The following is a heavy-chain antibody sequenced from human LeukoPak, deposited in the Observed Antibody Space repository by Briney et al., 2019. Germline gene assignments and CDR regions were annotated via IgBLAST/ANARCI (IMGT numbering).Heavy chain of an antibody. D-gene: IGHD6-13*01. CDR1: GYTFTSYG. V-gene: IGHV1-18*01. Sequence: ASVKVSCKASGYTFTSYGISWVRQAPGQGLEWMGWISAYNDNTNYAQKLQGRVTMTTDTSTSTAYMELRSLRSDDTAVYCCARDFRVIAAAGRCAFDIWGQGTMVTVSS. J-gene: IGHJ3*02. CDR3: ARDFRVIAAAGRCAFDI. CDR2: ISAYNDNT.